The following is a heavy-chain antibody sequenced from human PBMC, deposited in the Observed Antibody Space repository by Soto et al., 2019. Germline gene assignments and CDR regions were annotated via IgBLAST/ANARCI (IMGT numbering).Heavy chain of an antibody. V-gene: IGHV3-66*01. J-gene: IGHJ4*02. Sequence: EVQLVESGGGLVQPGGSLRLSCAASGFSVSTKYMSWVRQAPGKGLEWVSVIYSGGITFYADYVRGGFTISRNNYTERVNLQMDSLRAADTAVYYRGRDPWAADYWGQGTLVTVSS. CDR2: IYSGGIT. CDR3: GRDPWAADY. D-gene: IGHD3-16*01. CDR1: GFSVSTKY.